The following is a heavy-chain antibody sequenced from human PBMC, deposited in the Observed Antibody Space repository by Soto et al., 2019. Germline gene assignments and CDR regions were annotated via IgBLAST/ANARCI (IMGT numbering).Heavy chain of an antibody. J-gene: IGHJ6*02. CDR3: ASGQLAPGYYYYHGMDV. CDR2: IYYSGST. Sequence: PSETLSLTCTVSGGSISSYYWSWIRQPPGKGLEWIGYIYYSGSTNYNPSLKSRVTISVDTSKNQFSLKLSSVTAADTAVYYCASGQLAPGYYYYHGMDVWGQGTTVTVSS. CDR1: GGSISSYY. D-gene: IGHD6-6*01. V-gene: IGHV4-59*01.